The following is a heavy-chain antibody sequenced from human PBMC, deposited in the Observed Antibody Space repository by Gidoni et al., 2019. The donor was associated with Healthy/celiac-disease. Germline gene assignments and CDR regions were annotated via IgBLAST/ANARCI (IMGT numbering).Heavy chain of an antibody. J-gene: IGHJ3*02. D-gene: IGHD3-16*01. CDR2: ISYDGSNK. CDR3: AKDGGGATFAFDI. CDR1: GFPFSSYG. Sequence: QVQLVESVGGVVQPGRSLRLSCAASGFPFSSYGMHWVRQAPGKGLEWVAVISYDGSNKYYADSVKGRFTISRDNSKNTLYLQMNSLRAEDTAVYYCAKDGGGATFAFDIWGQGTMVTVSS. V-gene: IGHV3-30*18.